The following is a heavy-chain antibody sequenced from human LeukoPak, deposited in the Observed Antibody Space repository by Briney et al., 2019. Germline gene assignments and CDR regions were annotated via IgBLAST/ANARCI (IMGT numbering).Heavy chain of an antibody. CDR1: GFTFSSYG. D-gene: IGHD6-19*01. CDR2: IRYDGSNK. V-gene: IGHV3-30*02. CDR3: AAPTGGIVGWLVLDFDY. J-gene: IGHJ4*02. Sequence: QPGGSLRLSCAASGFTFSSYGVHWVRQAPGKGLEWVAFIRYDGSNKYYADSVKGRFTISRDNSKNTLYLQMNSLRAEDTAVYYCAAPTGGIVGWLVLDFDYWGQGTLVTVSS.